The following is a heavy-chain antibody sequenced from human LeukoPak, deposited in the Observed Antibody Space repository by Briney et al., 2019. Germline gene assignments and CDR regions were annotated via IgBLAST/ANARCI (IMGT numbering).Heavy chain of an antibody. CDR2: INHSGST. V-gene: IGHV4-34*01. J-gene: IGHJ4*02. D-gene: IGHD5-24*01. CDR1: GGSFSGYY. CDR3: ARLDLPATRFDY. Sequence: TSETLSLTCAVYGGSFSGYYWSWIRQPPGKGVEWIGEINHSGSTNYNPSLKTRVTISVDTSKNQFSLKLTSVTAADTAVYYCARLDLPATRFDYWGQGTLVTVSS.